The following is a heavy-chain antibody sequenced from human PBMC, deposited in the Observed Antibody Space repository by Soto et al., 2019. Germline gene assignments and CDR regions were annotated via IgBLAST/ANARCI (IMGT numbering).Heavy chain of an antibody. V-gene: IGHV4-38-2*02. D-gene: IGHD1-1*01. CDR1: GYFISSGYY. Sequence: SSETLSLTCAVSGYFISSGYYWGWIRQPPGKGLEWIGSIYHSGSTYYNPSLKSRVTISIDTSKNQFSLKLNTVTAADTAVYYCAREANDRDYYYFGMDVWGQGTTVTVSS. CDR2: IYHSGST. J-gene: IGHJ6*02. CDR3: AREANDRDYYYFGMDV.